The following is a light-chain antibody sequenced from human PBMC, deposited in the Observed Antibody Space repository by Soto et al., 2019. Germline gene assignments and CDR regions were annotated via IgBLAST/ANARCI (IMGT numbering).Light chain of an antibody. V-gene: IGKV1-39*01. CDR3: QQTYGIPLT. CDR1: QSIARF. CDR2: TAS. Sequence: DIQMTQSPFSLSASVGDRVTITCRASQSIARFLNWYQQKPGKAPKLLIYTASNLQSGVPSRFSGSGSGTDFTLTISSLQPADFATYYCQQTYGIPLTFGGGTKVDIK. J-gene: IGKJ4*01.